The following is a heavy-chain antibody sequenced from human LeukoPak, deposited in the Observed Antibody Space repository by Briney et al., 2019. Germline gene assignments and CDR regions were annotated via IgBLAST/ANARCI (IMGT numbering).Heavy chain of an antibody. CDR2: ISWNSGTI. CDR1: GFTFDDYA. D-gene: IGHD1-26*01. Sequence: PGGSLRLSCAASGFTFDDYAMHWVRQAPGKGLEWVSGISWNSGTIGYADSVKGRFTISRDNAKNSLYLQMNSLRTEDMALYYCAKGGSGSYSPFDYWGQGTLVTVSS. CDR3: AKGGSGSYSPFDY. V-gene: IGHV3-9*03. J-gene: IGHJ4*02.